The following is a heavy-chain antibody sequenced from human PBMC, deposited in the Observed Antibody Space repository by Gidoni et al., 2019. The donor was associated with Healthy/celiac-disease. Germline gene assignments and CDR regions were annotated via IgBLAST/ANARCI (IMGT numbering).Heavy chain of an antibody. CDR3: ARAVPFGVVMGVAFDI. CDR1: GGSIRSYY. J-gene: IGHJ3*02. Sequence: QVQLQESGPGLVKPSETLSLTCTVSGGSIRSYYWSWIRQPPGKGLEWIGYIYYSGSTNYNPSLKSRVTISVDTSKNQFSLKLSSVTAADTAVYYCARAVPFGVVMGVAFDIWGQGTMVTVSS. D-gene: IGHD3-3*01. V-gene: IGHV4-59*01. CDR2: IYYSGST.